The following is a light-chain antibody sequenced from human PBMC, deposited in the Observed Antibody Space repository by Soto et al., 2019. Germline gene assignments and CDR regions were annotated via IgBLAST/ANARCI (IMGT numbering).Light chain of an antibody. V-gene: IGKV1-39*01. CDR3: QQSDNTPPP. J-gene: IGKJ1*01. CDR2: AAS. CDR1: QSITDY. Sequence: IQMTQSPSSLSASIGARVTITCRASQSITDYLNWYQQKPGKAPNLLIYAASNLQSGVPSRFSGSGSGTDFTLTISSLQREDFATDFCQQSDNTPPPFGQGTNVEIK.